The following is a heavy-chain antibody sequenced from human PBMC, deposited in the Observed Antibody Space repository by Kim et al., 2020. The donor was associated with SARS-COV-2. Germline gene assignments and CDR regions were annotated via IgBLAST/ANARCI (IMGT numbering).Heavy chain of an antibody. D-gene: IGHD4-17*01. CDR1: GYTFTTYN. CDR3: ARDPHGYGDPLIDY. J-gene: IGHJ4*02. V-gene: IGHV7-4-1*02. Sequence: ASVKVSCKASGYTFTTYNMNWVRQAPGQGLEWMGWINTNTGNPTYAKGFTGRFVFSLDTSVSTAYLQISSLKPEDTAVYYCARDPHGYGDPLIDYWGQGTLVTVSS. CDR2: INTNTGNP.